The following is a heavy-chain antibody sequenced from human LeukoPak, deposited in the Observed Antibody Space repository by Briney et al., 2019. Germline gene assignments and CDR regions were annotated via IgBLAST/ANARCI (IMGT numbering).Heavy chain of an antibody. CDR2: IKVDGSAK. D-gene: IGHD3-9*01. J-gene: IGHJ4*02. CDR3: ARDYDILTGYFRGGFDY. CDR1: GFTLSRYW. V-gene: IGHV3-7*01. Sequence: PVGSLRLSCAACGFTLSRYWMSWVRQAPGKGLEWVANIKVDGSAKYYVDSVKRRFTISRDNAKNSLYLQMNNLSAEDTAVYYCARDYDILTGYFRGGFDYWGQGTLVTVSS.